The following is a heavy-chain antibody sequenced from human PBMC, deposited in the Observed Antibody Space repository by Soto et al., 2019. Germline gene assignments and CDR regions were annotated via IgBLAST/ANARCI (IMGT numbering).Heavy chain of an antibody. V-gene: IGHV1-69*12. CDR1: GGTFSTDS. J-gene: IGHJ6*02. CDR2: IIPMFGTA. CDR3: AREIDGYYGMDV. Sequence: QVQLVQSGAEVKKPGSSVKVSCKASGGTFSTDSICWVRQAPGQGLEWMGGIIPMFGTANNAQKFQGRVTITADQSTSTAYMELSSLRSEDPAVYFCAREIDGYYGMDVWGQGTTLTVAS.